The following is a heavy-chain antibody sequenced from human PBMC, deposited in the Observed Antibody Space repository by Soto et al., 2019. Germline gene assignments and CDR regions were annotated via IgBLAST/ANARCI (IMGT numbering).Heavy chain of an antibody. D-gene: IGHD3-10*01. CDR3: ARVIRGAYENSPIDT. CDR1: GYTFTGYF. Sequence: ASVKVSCKASGYTFTGYFMHWVRQAPGQGLEWMGWINPYSGGADYAQSFQGRVTMTRDTSISTVYMELSRLRFDDTAVYYCARVIRGAYENSPIDTWGQGTWVTVYS. CDR2: INPYSGGA. J-gene: IGHJ5*02. V-gene: IGHV1-2*02.